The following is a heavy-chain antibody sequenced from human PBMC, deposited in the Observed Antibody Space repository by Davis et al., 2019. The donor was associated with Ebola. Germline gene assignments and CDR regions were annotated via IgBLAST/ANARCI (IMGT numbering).Heavy chain of an antibody. V-gene: IGHV3-21*01. J-gene: IGHJ6*02. Sequence: GESLKISCAASGFTFSSYGMNWVRQAPGKGLEWVSSISSSSSYIYYADSVKGRFTISRDNAKNSLYLQMNSLRAEDTAVYYCARDGRYYDSSGYYSYGMDVWGQGTTVTVSS. CDR2: ISSSSSYI. CDR1: GFTFSSYG. CDR3: ARDGRYYDSSGYYSYGMDV. D-gene: IGHD3-22*01.